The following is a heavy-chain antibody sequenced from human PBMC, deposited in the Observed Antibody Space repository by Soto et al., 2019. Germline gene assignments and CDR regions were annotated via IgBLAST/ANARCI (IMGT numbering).Heavy chain of an antibody. CDR2: ISNDGNTN. CDR3: AKDRFSEHNKVLPKVH. D-gene: IGHD2-21*01. Sequence: QVQLVESGGCVVQPGRSLRLACVASGFTFSAYGMHWVRQSPGKGMEWVAAISNDGNTNYYADSVKGRFTISSDNSKSTMGLQMNCLGSAETAVDYCAKDRFSEHNKVLPKVHCGQGALVTVSS. V-gene: IGHV3-30*18. J-gene: IGHJ4*02. CDR1: GFTFSAYG.